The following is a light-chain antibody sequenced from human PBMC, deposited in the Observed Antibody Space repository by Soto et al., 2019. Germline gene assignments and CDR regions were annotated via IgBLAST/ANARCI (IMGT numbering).Light chain of an antibody. CDR2: GAS. CDR3: QQYGSSRIT. CDR1: QSVISTY. Sequence: LNQSPGTLSLSPGERAPLSCSASQSVISTYLAWYQQKPGQAPRLLIYGASSRATGIPDRFSGSGSGTDFTLTISRLEPEDFAVYYCQQYGSSRITFGQGARLEIK. J-gene: IGKJ5*01. V-gene: IGKV3-20*01.